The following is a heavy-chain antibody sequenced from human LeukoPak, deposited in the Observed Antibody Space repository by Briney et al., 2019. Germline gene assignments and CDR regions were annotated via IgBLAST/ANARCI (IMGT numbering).Heavy chain of an antibody. CDR2: ISNDGSNK. V-gene: IGHV3-30*18. J-gene: IGHJ3*02. D-gene: IGHD3-10*01. Sequence: QPGRSLRLSCAASGFTFSRYGMHWVRQAPGKGLEWVAVISNDGSNKYYADSVKGRFTISRDNSKNTLYLQMNSLRAEDTAVYYCAKGRGAFDIWGQGTMVTVSS. CDR3: AKGRGAFDI. CDR1: GFTFSRYG.